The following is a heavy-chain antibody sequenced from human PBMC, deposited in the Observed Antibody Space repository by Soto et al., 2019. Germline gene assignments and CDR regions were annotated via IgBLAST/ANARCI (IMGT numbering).Heavy chain of an antibody. J-gene: IGHJ5*02. CDR3: AKDRTISETTVRFDT. CDR1: GFTFSSYA. Sequence: EVQLLESGGGLVQPGGSLRLSCAASGFTFSSYAMSWVRQAPGKGLEWVSSISGSGSNTYYADSVKGRFTISRDNSKNLLYLQMNSLRAEDTAIYYCAKDRTISETTVRFDTWGQGTLVTVSS. CDR2: ISGSGSNT. V-gene: IGHV3-23*01. D-gene: IGHD1-20*01.